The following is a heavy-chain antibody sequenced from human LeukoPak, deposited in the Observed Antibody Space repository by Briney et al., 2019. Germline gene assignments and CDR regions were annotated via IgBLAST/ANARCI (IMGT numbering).Heavy chain of an antibody. Sequence: ASVKVSCKASGYTFTSYGISWVRQAPGQGLEWMGGIIPIFGTANYAQKFQGRVTITADESTSTAYMELSSLRSEDTAVYYCARNPGYSSGWYDWGQGTLVTVSS. D-gene: IGHD6-19*01. CDR1: GYTFTSYG. J-gene: IGHJ4*02. V-gene: IGHV1-69*13. CDR3: ARNPGYSSGWYD. CDR2: IIPIFGTA.